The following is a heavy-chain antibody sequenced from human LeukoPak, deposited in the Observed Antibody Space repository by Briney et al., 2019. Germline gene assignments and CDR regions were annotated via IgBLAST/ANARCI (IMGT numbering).Heavy chain of an antibody. V-gene: IGHV3-74*01. J-gene: IGHJ4*02. D-gene: IGHD3-10*01. Sequence: PGGSLRLSCAASGFTFSNYGMHWVRQAPGKGLVWVSRINSDGSSTSYADSVKGRFTISRDNAKDTLYLQMNSLRGEDTAVYYCARGFIGAGSSPNRHFDYWGQGALVTVSS. CDR1: GFTFSNYG. CDR2: INSDGSST. CDR3: ARGFIGAGSSPNRHFDY.